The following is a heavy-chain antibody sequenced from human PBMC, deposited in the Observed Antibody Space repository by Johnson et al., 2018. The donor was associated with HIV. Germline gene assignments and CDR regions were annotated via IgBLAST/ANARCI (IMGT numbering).Heavy chain of an antibody. CDR2: ISYDGSNK. J-gene: IGHJ3*02. CDR1: GFTFSSYA. Sequence: QVQLVESGGGVVQPGRSLRLSCAASGFTFSSYAMHWVRQAPGKGLEWVAVISYDGSNKYYADSVKGRFTISRDNSKNTLYLQMNSLRAEDTAVYYCARESRTTVVIRGGAFDIWGQGTTVIVSS. V-gene: IGHV3-30*04. D-gene: IGHD4-23*01. CDR3: ARESRTTVVIRGGAFDI.